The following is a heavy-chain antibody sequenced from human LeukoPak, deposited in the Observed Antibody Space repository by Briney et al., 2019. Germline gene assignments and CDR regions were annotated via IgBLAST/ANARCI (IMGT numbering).Heavy chain of an antibody. V-gene: IGHV3-23*01. CDR1: GFTFSNYG. J-gene: IGHJ4*02. CDR3: AKEGIKESPREFDY. CDR2: ISGNSDTT. Sequence: GGSLRLSCAASGFTFSNYGMNWVRQAPGKGLEWVSVISGNSDTTYYVDSVKGRFTISRDNSKNTLYLQMNSLRVEDTAVYYCAKEGIKESPREFDYWGQGSLVTVSS. D-gene: IGHD1-26*01.